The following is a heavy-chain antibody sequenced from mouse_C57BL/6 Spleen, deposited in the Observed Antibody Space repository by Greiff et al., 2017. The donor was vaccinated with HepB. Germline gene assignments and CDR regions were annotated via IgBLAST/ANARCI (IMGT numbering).Heavy chain of an antibody. CDR3: ATRQLRLALDY. CDR2: INPNNGGT. Sequence: EVQLQQSVPELVKPGASVKISCKASGYTFTDYYMNWVKQSHGKSLEWIGDINPNNGGTSYNQKFKGKATLTVDKSSSTAYMELRSLTSEDSAVYYCATRQLRLALDYWGQGTTLTVSS. CDR1: GYTFTDYY. J-gene: IGHJ2*01. V-gene: IGHV1-26*01. D-gene: IGHD3-2*02.